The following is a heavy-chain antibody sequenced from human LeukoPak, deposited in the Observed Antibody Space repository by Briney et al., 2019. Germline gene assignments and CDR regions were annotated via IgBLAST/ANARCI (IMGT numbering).Heavy chain of an antibody. CDR3: ARDILTGSQSRFQH. Sequence: GSLRLSCAASGFTFSSYAMSWVRQAPGKGLEWVSAISGSGGSTYYADSVKGRFTISSDNSKNSLYLRMNSLRAEDTAVYYCARDILTGSQSRFQHWGQGTLVTVSS. V-gene: IGHV3-23*01. CDR2: ISGSGGST. J-gene: IGHJ1*01. D-gene: IGHD3-9*01. CDR1: GFTFSSYA.